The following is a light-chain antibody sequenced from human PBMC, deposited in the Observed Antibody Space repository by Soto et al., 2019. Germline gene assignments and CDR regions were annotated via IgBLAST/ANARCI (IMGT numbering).Light chain of an antibody. V-gene: IGKV3-15*01. J-gene: IGKJ4*01. CDR1: QSVFSS. Sequence: EIVVTQSPDTLSVSPGERATLSCRASQSVFSSLAWYQQKPGQAPRLLIYGAATRATGIPARFSGSGSGTEFTLTISSLQSEDFAVYYCQQYNNWPRTFGGGTTVDIK. CDR3: QQYNNWPRT. CDR2: GAA.